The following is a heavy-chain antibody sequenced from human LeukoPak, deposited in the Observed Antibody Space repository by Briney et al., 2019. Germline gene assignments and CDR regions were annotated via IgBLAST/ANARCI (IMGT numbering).Heavy chain of an antibody. CDR2: ISSSSSYI. Sequence: GGSLRLSCAASGFTFSSYSMNWVRQAPGKGLEWVSSISSSSSYIYYADSVKGRFTISRDNAKNSLYLQMNSLRAEDTAVYYCARDTHLKAGTTPLAHFDYWGQGTLVTVSS. CDR3: ARDTHLKAGTTPLAHFDY. D-gene: IGHD1-1*01. V-gene: IGHV3-21*01. CDR1: GFTFSSYS. J-gene: IGHJ4*02.